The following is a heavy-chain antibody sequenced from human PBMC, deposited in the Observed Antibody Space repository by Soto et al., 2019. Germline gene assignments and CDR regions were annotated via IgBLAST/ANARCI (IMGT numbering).Heavy chain of an antibody. CDR3: GKKGGGASIDFWRANWFDP. CDR2: IIPIFGGP. Sequence: QVQLVQSGAVVKKPGSSVTVSCKASGGMFSDYTISWVRQAPGQGLEWMGGIIPIFGGPHYAQKFQGRVTITADKPTGAVYLELRDLTSEDTAVYYCGKKGGGASIDFWRANWFDPWGQGTLVTVSS. CDR1: GGMFSDYT. D-gene: IGHD3-3*01. J-gene: IGHJ5*02. V-gene: IGHV1-69*06.